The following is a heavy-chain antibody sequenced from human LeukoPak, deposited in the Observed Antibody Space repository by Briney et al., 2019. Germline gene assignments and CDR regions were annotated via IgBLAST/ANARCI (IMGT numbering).Heavy chain of an antibody. CDR3: ARGGYTGYDFHY. V-gene: IGHV1-2*02. CDR1: GGTFSSYA. Sequence: ASVKVSCKASGGTFSSYAISWVRQAPGQGLEWMGWINPNGGTTNYAQKFQGRVTMARDTSISTAYMELSRLRSDDTAAFYCARGGYTGYDFHYWGQGTLVTVSS. D-gene: IGHD5-12*01. J-gene: IGHJ4*02. CDR2: INPNGGTT.